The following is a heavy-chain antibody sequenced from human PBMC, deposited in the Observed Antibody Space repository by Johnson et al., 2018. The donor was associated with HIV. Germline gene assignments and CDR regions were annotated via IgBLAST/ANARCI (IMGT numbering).Heavy chain of an antibody. CDR3: ARPLGPPLWHDAFDI. CDR1: GFTFSSYA. CDR2: ISYDGSNK. J-gene: IGHJ3*02. Sequence: QMLLVESGGGVVQPGRSLRLSCAASGFTFSSYAMHWVRQAPGKGLEWVAVISYDGSNKYYADSVTGRFSISRDNSKNTLYLQMNSLRAEDTAVYYCARPLGPPLWHDAFDIWGQGTMVTVSS. V-gene: IGHV3-30-3*01. D-gene: IGHD3-16*01.